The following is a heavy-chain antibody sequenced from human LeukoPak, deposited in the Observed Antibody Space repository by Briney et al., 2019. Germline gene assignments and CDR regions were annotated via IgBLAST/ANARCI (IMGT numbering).Heavy chain of an antibody. D-gene: IGHD6-6*01. CDR2: IKQDGSDK. J-gene: IGHJ4*02. CDR3: ARWATSFDL. Sequence: AGGSLRLSCAASGFTFGNYWMSWVRQAPGEGLEWVANIKQDGSDKYYVDSVTGRSTISRDNAKYSLYLQMNSLRAEDTAVYYCARWATSFDLWGQGTLVTVSS. CDR1: GFTFGNYW. V-gene: IGHV3-7*01.